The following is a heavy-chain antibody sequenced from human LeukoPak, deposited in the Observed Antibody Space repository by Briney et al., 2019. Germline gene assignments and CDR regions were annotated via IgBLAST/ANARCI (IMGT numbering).Heavy chain of an antibody. J-gene: IGHJ3*02. Sequence: SETLSLTCTVSGGSILSTIYYWAWIRQPPGKGLEWIGSIHYSGPTYYNPSLKSRVTISIDTSKNQFSLKLSSVTAADTAVYYCARVGVSYCSSTSCPLDIWGQGTMVTVSS. CDR1: GGSILSTIYY. D-gene: IGHD2-2*01. CDR3: ARVGVSYCSSTSCPLDI. CDR2: IHYSGPT. V-gene: IGHV4-39*07.